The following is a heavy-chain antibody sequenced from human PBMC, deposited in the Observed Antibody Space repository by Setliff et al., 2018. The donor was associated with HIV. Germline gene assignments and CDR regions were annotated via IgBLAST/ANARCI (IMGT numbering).Heavy chain of an antibody. CDR2: ISGSGGRT. V-gene: IGHV3-23*01. Sequence: LRLSCAASGFTFSSYAMGGVRRXPGKGLEWVSDISGSGGRTYYADPVKGRFTISRDSSKNTLYLQLNSLRAEATAVYYCAKARTSYGDYVLGPSFDLWGRGTLVTVSS. CDR1: GFTFSSYA. J-gene: IGHJ2*01. D-gene: IGHD4-17*01. CDR3: AKARTSYGDYVLGPSFDL.